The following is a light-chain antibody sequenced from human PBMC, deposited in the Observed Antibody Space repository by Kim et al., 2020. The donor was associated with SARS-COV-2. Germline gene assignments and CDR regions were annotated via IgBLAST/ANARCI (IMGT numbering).Light chain of an antibody. V-gene: IGKV2-30*01. CDR2: KVS. CDR3: MQCTHWPPT. CDR1: QSLVCSDGNTY. J-gene: IGKJ1*01. Sequence: PASISLRSSQSLVCSDGNTYLTWFHQRPGQSPRRLVYKVSSRDSGVPARFSGSGSGTDFTLKISRVEAEDVGIYYCMQCTHWPPTFGQGTKVDIK.